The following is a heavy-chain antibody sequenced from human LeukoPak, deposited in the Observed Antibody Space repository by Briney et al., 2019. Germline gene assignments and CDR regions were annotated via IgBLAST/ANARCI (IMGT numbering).Heavy chain of an antibody. CDR3: ATEGILVVVAATSLDY. Sequence: SVKVSCKASGGTFSSYAISWVRQAPGQGLEWMGGIIPIFGTANYAQKFQGRVTITADESTSTAYMELSSLRSEDTAVYYCATEGILVVVAATSLDYWGQGTLVTVSS. J-gene: IGHJ4*02. CDR1: GGTFSSYA. V-gene: IGHV1-69*13. D-gene: IGHD2-15*01. CDR2: IIPIFGTA.